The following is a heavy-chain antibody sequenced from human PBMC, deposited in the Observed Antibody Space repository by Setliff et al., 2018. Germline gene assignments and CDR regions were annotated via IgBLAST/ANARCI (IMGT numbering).Heavy chain of an antibody. V-gene: IGHV1-69*06. CDR1: GGNFKNFH. Sequence: SVKVSCKASGGNFKNFHISWVRQAPGHGLEWMGGIIPLFRSGKNAQRFQGRVTITADKSTTTVHMELSRLVSEDTAVYFCARDSVTLGQLERRGGWHYYGLDVWGQGTTVTVSS. CDR2: IIPLFRSG. D-gene: IGHD1-1*01. CDR3: ARDSVTLGQLERRGGWHYYGLDV. J-gene: IGHJ6*02.